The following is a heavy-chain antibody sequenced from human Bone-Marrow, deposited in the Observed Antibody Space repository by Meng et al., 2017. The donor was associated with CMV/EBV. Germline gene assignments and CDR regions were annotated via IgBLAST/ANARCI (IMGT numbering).Heavy chain of an antibody. Sequence: ASVKVSCKASGYTFTSYDINWVRQATGQGLEWMGWMNPNSGNTGYAQKFQGRVTMTRNTSISTAYMELSSLRSEDTAVYYCARGIRARVVVPAAIYYWGQGTLVTVSS. D-gene: IGHD2-2*01. J-gene: IGHJ4*02. CDR3: ARGIRARVVVPAAIYY. V-gene: IGHV1-8*01. CDR1: GYTFTSYD. CDR2: MNPNSGNT.